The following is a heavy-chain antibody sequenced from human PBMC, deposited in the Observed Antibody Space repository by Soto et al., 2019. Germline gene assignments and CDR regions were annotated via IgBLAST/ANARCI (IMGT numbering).Heavy chain of an antibody. CDR3: ARRYDPYYFDY. J-gene: IGHJ4*02. Sequence: SGPTLVNPPQTLTLTCTFSGFSLSTSGVGVGWIRQPPGKALEWLALIYWDDDKRYSPSLKSGLTITKDTSTNQVVLTMTNMDPLDTATYYCARRYDPYYFDYWGQGTLVTSPQ. V-gene: IGHV2-5*02. CDR1: GFSLSTSGVG. D-gene: IGHD1-1*01. CDR2: IYWDDDK.